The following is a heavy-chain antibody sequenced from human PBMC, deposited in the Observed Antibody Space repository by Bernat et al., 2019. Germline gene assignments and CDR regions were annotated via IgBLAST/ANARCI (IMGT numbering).Heavy chain of an antibody. CDR2: ISSSGSTI. Sequence: EVQVLESGGGLVQPGGSLRLSCAASGFTFSSYEMNWVRQAPGKGLEWVSYISSSGSTIYYADSVKGRFTISRDNAKNSLYLQMSSLRGEDTAVYYCARGGYSSSWASWGQGTLVTVSS. V-gene: IGHV3-48*03. CDR3: ARGGYSSSWAS. CDR1: GFTFSSYE. J-gene: IGHJ4*02. D-gene: IGHD6-13*01.